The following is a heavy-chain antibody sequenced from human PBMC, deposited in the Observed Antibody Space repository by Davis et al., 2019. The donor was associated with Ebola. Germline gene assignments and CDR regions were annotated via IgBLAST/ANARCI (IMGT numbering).Heavy chain of an antibody. CDR1: GYTFTDYN. CDR3: ARDWIGANGFDY. Sequence: ASVKVSCKASGYTFTDYNIHWMRQAPGQGLEWLGRVILKSGATNYAQKFQGRVTMTTDTSTSTVYMELRRLRSDDTAIYYCARDWIGANGFDYWGQGTLVSVSS. V-gene: IGHV1-2*06. CDR2: VILKSGAT. J-gene: IGHJ4*02. D-gene: IGHD4/OR15-4a*01.